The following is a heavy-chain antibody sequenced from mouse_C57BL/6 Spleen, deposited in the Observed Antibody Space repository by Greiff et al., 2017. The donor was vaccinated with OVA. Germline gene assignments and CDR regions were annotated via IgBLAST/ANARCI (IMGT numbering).Heavy chain of an antibody. CDR1: GYTFTSYW. D-gene: IGHD1-1*01. Sequence: QVQLQQPGAELVRPGSSVKLSCKASGYTFTSYWLDWVKQRPGQGLEWIGNIYPSDSETHYNQKFKDKATLTVDQSSSTAYMQLSSLTSEDSAVYYCARPGSPQAWFAYWGQGTLVTVSA. CDR2: IYPSDSET. V-gene: IGHV1-61*01. CDR3: ARPGSPQAWFAY. J-gene: IGHJ3*01.